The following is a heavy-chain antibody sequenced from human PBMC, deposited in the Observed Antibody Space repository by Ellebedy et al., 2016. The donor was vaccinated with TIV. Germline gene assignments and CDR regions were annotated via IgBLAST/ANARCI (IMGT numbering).Heavy chain of an antibody. V-gene: IGHV3-7*01. Sequence: GGSLRLSCVASGFSFRSYWMSWVRQAPGKGLEWVANIRDDSEKYYLDSVKGRFPISRDNSENSLYLQMHNLRADDTAVYFCARRGSYVDYAVDINNWFDRWGPGTLVTVSS. CDR1: GFSFRSYW. D-gene: IGHD4-17*01. CDR3: ARRGSYVDYAVDINNWFDR. CDR2: IRDDSEK. J-gene: IGHJ5*02.